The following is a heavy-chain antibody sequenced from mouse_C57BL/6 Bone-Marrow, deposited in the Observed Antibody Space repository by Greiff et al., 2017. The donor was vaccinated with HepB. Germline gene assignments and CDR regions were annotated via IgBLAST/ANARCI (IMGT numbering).Heavy chain of an antibody. D-gene: IGHD2-5*01. V-gene: IGHV1-42*01. Sequence: EVQLQQSGPELVKPGASVKISCKASGYSFTGYYMNWVKQSPEKSLEWIGEINPSTGGTTYNQKFKAKATLTVDKSSSTAYLQLKSLTSEDSAVYYCARGNSNYVEYYFDYWGQGTTRTVSS. J-gene: IGHJ2*01. CDR2: INPSTGGT. CDR1: GYSFTGYY. CDR3: ARGNSNYVEYYFDY.